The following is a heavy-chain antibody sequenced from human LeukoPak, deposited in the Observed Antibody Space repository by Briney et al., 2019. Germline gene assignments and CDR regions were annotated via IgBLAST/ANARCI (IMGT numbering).Heavy chain of an antibody. J-gene: IGHJ4*02. Sequence: GGSLRLSCAASGFTFSSYSMNWVRQAPGKGLEWVSSISSSSSYIYYADSVKGRFNISRDNAKNSLYLQMNSLRAEDTAVYYCARSGDTAMVTGHFDYWGQGTLVTVSS. CDR1: GFTFSSYS. CDR3: ARSGDTAMVTGHFDY. CDR2: ISSSSSYI. D-gene: IGHD5-18*01. V-gene: IGHV3-21*01.